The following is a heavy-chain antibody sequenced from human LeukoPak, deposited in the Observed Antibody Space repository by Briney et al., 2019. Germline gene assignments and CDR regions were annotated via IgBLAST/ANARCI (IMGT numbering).Heavy chain of an antibody. D-gene: IGHD1-1*01. CDR3: ARDVSWGTSYFDY. CDR1: GFTFDDHG. Sequence: GGSLRLSCIASGFTFDDHGMSWVRQAPGKGLEWASNINWNGGSTGYVDSVKGRFTISRDNGKNSLYLQMNNLRVEDTAFYYCARDVSWGTSYFDYWGQGILVTVSS. CDR2: INWNGGST. J-gene: IGHJ4*02. V-gene: IGHV3-20*04.